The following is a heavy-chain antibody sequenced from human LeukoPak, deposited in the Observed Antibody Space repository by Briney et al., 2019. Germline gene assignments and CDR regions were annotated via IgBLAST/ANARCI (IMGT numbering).Heavy chain of an antibody. CDR2: IYSGGST. J-gene: IGHJ3*02. CDR1: GFTVSSNY. Sequence: GGSLRLSCAASGFTVSSNYMSWVRQAPGKGLEWVSVIYSGGSTYYADSVKGRFTISRDNSKNTLYLQMNSLRAEDTAVYYCAREAVSKGLYLDAFDIWDQGTMVTVSS. CDR3: AREAVSKGLYLDAFDI. V-gene: IGHV3-53*01. D-gene: IGHD2-2*02.